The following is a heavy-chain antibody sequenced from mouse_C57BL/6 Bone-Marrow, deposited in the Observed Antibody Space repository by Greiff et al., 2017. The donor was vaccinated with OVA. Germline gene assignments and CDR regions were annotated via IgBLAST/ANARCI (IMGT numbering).Heavy chain of an antibody. CDR1: GFNIKDDY. J-gene: IGHJ2*01. Sequence: VQLQQSGAELVRPGASVKLSCTASGFNIKDDYMHWVKQRPEQGLEWIGWIDPENGDTEYASKFQGKATITADTSSNTAYLQLSSLTSEDTAVYYCLIYYDDEDWGQGTTLTVSS. CDR2: IDPENGDT. D-gene: IGHD2-4*01. V-gene: IGHV14-4*01. CDR3: LIYYDDED.